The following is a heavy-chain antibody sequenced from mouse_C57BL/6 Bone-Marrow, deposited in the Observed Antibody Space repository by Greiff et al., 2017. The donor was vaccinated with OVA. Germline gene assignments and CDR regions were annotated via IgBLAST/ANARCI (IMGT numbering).Heavy chain of an antibody. J-gene: IGHJ1*03. Sequence: VQLQQSGPELVKPGASVKISCKASGYTFTDYYMNWVKQSHGKSLEWIGDINPNNGGTSYNQKFKGKATLTVAKSSSTAYMELRSLTSEDSAGYYCARRYYGSSDWYFDVWGTGTTVTVSA. D-gene: IGHD1-1*01. CDR2: INPNNGGT. CDR1: GYTFTDYY. V-gene: IGHV1-26*01. CDR3: ARRYYGSSDWYFDV.